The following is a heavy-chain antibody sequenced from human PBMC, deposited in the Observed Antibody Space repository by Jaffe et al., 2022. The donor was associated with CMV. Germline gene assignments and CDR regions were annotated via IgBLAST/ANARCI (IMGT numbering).Heavy chain of an antibody. CDR2: ISSSGSTI. Sequence: EVQLVESGGGLVQPGGSLRLSCAASGFTFSSYEMNWVRQAPGKGLEWVSYISSSGSTIYYADSVKGRFTISRDNAKNSLYLQMNSLRAEDTAVYYCARERTPYFDYWGQGTLVTVSS. V-gene: IGHV3-48*03. J-gene: IGHJ4*02. CDR3: ARERTPYFDY. CDR1: GFTFSSYE.